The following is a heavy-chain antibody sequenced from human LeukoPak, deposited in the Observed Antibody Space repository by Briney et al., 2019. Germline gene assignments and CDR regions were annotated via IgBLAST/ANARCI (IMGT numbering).Heavy chain of an antibody. CDR2: IHYSGGT. J-gene: IGHJ4*02. Sequence: SEPPSLTCTVSGGSISSHYWRLIRQPPGKGRGWSGYIHYSGGTNYNPSLKSRVTISVDTSKNQFSLKRSSLTAADTAGYYCARGYDCSSTSCLGHYFDYWGQGTLVTVSS. D-gene: IGHD2-2*01. CDR1: GGSISSHY. CDR3: ARGYDCSSTSCLGHYFDY. V-gene: IGHV4-59*11.